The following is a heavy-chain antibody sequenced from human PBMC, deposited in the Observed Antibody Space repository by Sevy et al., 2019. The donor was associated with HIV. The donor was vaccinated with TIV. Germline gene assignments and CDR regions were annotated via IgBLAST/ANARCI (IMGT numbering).Heavy chain of an antibody. CDR3: AKGNSGSFDY. CDR1: GFSFSNYW. J-gene: IGHJ4*02. CDR2: IKQDESEK. V-gene: IGHV3-7*01. D-gene: IGHD3-22*01. Sequence: GGSLRLSCAASGFSFSNYWMHWVRQAPGKGLEWVANIKQDESEKYYVASVKGRFTISRDNAKNSGYLAMNSLRPEDTAIYYCAKGNSGSFDYWGQGTLVTVSS.